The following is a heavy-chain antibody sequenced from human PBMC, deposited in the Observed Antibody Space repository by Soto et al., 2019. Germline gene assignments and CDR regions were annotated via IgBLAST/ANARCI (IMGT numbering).Heavy chain of an antibody. Sequence: QVQLVQSGAEVKKPGASVKVSCKASGYTFTGYYMHWVRQAPGQGLEWMGWINPNSGGTNYAQKCQGRVTMTRDTSISTAYMELSRLRSDDTAVYYCAIPRGSAGTHYFDYWGQGTLVTVSS. J-gene: IGHJ4*02. CDR1: GYTFTGYY. D-gene: IGHD1-1*01. V-gene: IGHV1-2*02. CDR3: AIPRGSAGTHYFDY. CDR2: INPNSGGT.